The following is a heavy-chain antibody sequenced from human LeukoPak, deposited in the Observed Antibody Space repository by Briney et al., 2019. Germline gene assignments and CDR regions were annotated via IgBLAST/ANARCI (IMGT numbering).Heavy chain of an antibody. V-gene: IGHV3-30*02. CDR2: IRYDGSNK. CDR1: GFTFSSYG. Sequence: PGGSLGLSCAASGFTFSSYGMHWVRQAPGKGLEWVAFIRYDGSNKYYADSVKGRFTISRDNSKNTLYLQMNSLRAEDTAVYYCAKDSGGDSSGSLYYYYYMDVWGKGTTVTVSS. J-gene: IGHJ6*03. D-gene: IGHD3-22*01. CDR3: AKDSGGDSSGSLYYYYYMDV.